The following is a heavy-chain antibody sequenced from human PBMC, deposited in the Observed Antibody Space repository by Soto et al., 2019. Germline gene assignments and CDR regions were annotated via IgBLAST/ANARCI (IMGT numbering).Heavy chain of an antibody. D-gene: IGHD2-2*01. J-gene: IGHJ4*02. Sequence: GGSLRLSCAASGFTFSSYGMHWVRQAPGKGLEWVAVISYDGSNKYYADSVKGRFTISRDNSKNTLYLQMNSLRAEDTAVYYCAKDSYCSSTSCYPSPSYYFDYWGQGTLVTVSS. CDR3: AKDSYCSSTSCYPSPSYYFDY. CDR1: GFTFSSYG. CDR2: ISYDGSNK. V-gene: IGHV3-30*18.